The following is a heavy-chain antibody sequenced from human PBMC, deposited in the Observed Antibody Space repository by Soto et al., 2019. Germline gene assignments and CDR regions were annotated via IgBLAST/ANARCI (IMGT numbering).Heavy chain of an antibody. J-gene: IGHJ6*02. CDR1: GYSFTSYW. CDR2: IDPSDSYT. Sequence: GESLKISCKGSGYSFTSYWISWVRQMPGKGLEWMGRIDPSDSYTNYSPSFQGHVTISADKSISTAYLQWSSLKASDTAMYYCARVTRRGYYYYGMDVWGQGTTVTVSS. CDR3: ARVTRRGYYYYGMDV. D-gene: IGHD3-10*01. V-gene: IGHV5-10-1*01.